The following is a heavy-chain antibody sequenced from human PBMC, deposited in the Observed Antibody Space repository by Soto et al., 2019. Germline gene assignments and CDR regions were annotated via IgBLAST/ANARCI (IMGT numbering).Heavy chain of an antibody. J-gene: IGHJ4*02. Sequence: GASVKVSCKASGYTFTGYYMHWVRQAPGQGFEWMGWINPNSGGTNYAQKFQGWVTMTRDTSISTAYMELSRLRSDDTAVYYCARGSGYCSSTSCTQIDYWGQGTLVTVSS. CDR1: GYTFTGYY. CDR3: ARGSGYCSSTSCTQIDY. V-gene: IGHV1-2*04. D-gene: IGHD2-2*01. CDR2: INPNSGGT.